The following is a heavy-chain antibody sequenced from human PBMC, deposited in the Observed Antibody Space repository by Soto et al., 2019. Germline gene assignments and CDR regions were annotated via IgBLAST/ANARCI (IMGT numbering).Heavy chain of an antibody. J-gene: IGHJ4*02. CDR2: IYYSGST. CDR1: GGSISSYY. Sequence: SETLSLTCTVSGGSISSYYWSWIRQPPGKGLEWIGYIYYSGSTNYNPSLKSRVTISVDTSKNQFSLKLSSVTAADTAVYYCAREEYSGSYYDYWGQGTLVTVSS. CDR3: AREEYSGSYYDY. D-gene: IGHD1-26*01. V-gene: IGHV4-59*01.